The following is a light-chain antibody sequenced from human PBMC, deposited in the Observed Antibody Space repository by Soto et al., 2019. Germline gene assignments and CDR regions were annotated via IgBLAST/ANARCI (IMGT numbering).Light chain of an antibody. J-gene: IGKJ2*01. V-gene: IGKV3-20*01. CDR1: QSVSSNY. CDR3: HEYGSSPYI. Sequence: EIVLTQSPGTLSLSPGERATLSCRASQSVSSNYLTWYQQKPGQAPRLLIYGASSRATAIPARFSGSGSGTDFTLAISRLEPEDFAVYYCHEYGSSPYIFGQGTKLEIK. CDR2: GAS.